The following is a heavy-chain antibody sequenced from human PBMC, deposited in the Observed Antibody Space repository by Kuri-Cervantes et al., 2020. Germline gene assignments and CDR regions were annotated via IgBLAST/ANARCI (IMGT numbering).Heavy chain of an antibody. V-gene: IGHV3-48*01. CDR1: GFTFSSYS. CDR2: ISSSSGTI. J-gene: IGHJ4*02. D-gene: IGHD5-18*01. Sequence: GGSLRLSCVASGFTFSSYSMNWVRQAPGKGLEWVSYISSSSGTIYYADSVKGRFTISRDNAKNSLYLQMNSLRAEDTAVYYCAKNKRVYSYGPGCYWGQGTLVTVSS. CDR3: AKNKRVYSYGPGCY.